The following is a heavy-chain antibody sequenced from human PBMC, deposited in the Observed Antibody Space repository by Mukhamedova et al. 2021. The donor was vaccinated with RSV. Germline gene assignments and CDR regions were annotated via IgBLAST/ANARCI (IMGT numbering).Heavy chain of an antibody. CDR2: INHSGST. CDR3: ARGRYCSGGSCYSLYYYYGMDV. V-gene: IGHV4-34*01. J-gene: IGHJ6*02. D-gene: IGHD2-15*01. Sequence: GKGLEWIGEINHSGSTNYNPSLKSRVTISVDTSKNQFSLTLSSVTAADTAVYYCARGRYCSGGSCYSLYYYYGMDVWGQGTTVTVS.